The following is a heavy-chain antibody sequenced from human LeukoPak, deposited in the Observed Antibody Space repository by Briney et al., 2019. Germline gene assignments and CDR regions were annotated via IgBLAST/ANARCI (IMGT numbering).Heavy chain of an antibody. J-gene: IGHJ4*02. Sequence: GGSLRLSCVASGFTFNNYAMTWVRQAPGKGLEWVSAISGSGYSTYYADSVKGRFTISRDNSKNTLYLQMNSLRAEDTAVYYCARAGFTFSDYFGSFFDYWGQGTLVTVSS. CDR1: GFTFNNYA. CDR3: ARAGFTFSDYFGSFFDY. D-gene: IGHD3-10*01. CDR2: ISGSGYST. V-gene: IGHV3-23*01.